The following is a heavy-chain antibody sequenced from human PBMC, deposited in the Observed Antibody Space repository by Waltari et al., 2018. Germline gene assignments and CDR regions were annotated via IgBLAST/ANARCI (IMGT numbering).Heavy chain of an antibody. D-gene: IGHD5-12*01. CDR3: AILRGYSGYPNAFDI. V-gene: IGHV3-33*08. CDR1: GFTFSSYG. CDR2: IWYDGSNK. Sequence: QVQLVESGGGVVQPGRSLRLSCAASGFTFSSYGMPWVRQAPGKGLEWVAVIWYDGSNKYYADSVKGRFTISRDNSKNTLYLQMNSLRAEDTAMYYCAILRGYSGYPNAFDIWGQGTMVTVSS. J-gene: IGHJ3*02.